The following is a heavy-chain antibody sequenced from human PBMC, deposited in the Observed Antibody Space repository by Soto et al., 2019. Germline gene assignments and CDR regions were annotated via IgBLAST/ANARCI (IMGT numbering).Heavy chain of an antibody. CDR2: ISAYNGNT. J-gene: IGHJ4*02. CDR3: ARDGDYGDSGYGYLDY. D-gene: IGHD4-17*01. CDR1: GYTFTSYG. V-gene: IGHV1-18*01. Sequence: ASVKVSCKASGYTFTSYGISWVRQAPGQGLEWMGWISAYNGNTNYAQKLQGRVTMTTDTSTSTAYMELRSLRSDDTAVYYCARDGDYGDSGYGYLDYWGQGTLATVSS.